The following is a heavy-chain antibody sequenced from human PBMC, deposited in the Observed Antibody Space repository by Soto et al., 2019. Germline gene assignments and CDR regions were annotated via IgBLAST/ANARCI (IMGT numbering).Heavy chain of an antibody. D-gene: IGHD6-13*01. Sequence: ASVKVSCKASGYTFTGHYMHWVRQAPGQGLEWMGWINPNSGGTNYAQKFQGRVTMTRDTSISTAYMELSRLRSDDTAVYYCARGRKAAAGTPTKATLRFYYGMDVWGQGTTVTVSS. J-gene: IGHJ6*02. CDR3: ARGRKAAAGTPTKATLRFYYGMDV. V-gene: IGHV1-2*02. CDR2: INPNSGGT. CDR1: GYTFTGHY.